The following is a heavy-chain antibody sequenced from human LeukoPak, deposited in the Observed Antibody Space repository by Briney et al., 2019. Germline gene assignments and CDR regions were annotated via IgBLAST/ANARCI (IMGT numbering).Heavy chain of an antibody. CDR3: ARIWGPTSESYFQH. CDR2: INPSSGGT. CDR1: GGTFSSYA. V-gene: IGHV1-2*02. J-gene: IGHJ1*01. D-gene: IGHD3-10*01. Sequence: ASVKVSCKASGGTFSSYAISWVRQAPGQGLEWMGWINPSSGGTAYAQKFEGRVTMTTDTSIITAYMEMNRLTSDDTAVYYCARIWGPTSESYFQHWGQGTLVTVSS.